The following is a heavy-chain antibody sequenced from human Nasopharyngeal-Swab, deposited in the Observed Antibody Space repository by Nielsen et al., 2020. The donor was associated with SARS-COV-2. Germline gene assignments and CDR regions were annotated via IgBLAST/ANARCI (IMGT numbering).Heavy chain of an antibody. Sequence: WILQPPGKGLEWIGSICSGGTTYYNASLKSRVTISVDTSKSQFSLKLPSVTAADTAMYYCARQRNHVSDIWGQGTMVTVSS. CDR2: ICSGGTT. J-gene: IGHJ3*02. CDR3: ARQRNHVSDI. V-gene: IGHV4-39*01.